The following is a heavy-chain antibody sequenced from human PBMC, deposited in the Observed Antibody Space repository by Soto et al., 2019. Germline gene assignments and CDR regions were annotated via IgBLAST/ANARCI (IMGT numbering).Heavy chain of an antibody. CDR3: ARESGGATATLDYYYFYMDV. V-gene: IGHV1-2*04. Sequence: QVQLVQSGAEVRKPGASVTVSCRSSGDAFNAYYIHWVRQAPGQGFEWMGWINPNGGVTKYAQKFQGWVSMTRDTSIRTVYMQLGRLRSDDPAVYYCARESGGATATLDYYYFYMDVWGTGTTVTVSS. CDR2: INPNGGVT. CDR1: GDAFNAYY. J-gene: IGHJ6*03. D-gene: IGHD5-12*01.